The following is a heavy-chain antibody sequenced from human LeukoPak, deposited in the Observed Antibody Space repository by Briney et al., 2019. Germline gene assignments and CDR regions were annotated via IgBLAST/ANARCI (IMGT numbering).Heavy chain of an antibody. CDR1: GFTFSNYA. D-gene: IGHD6-13*01. CDR2: ISSDGNKK. V-gene: IGHV3-30*04. J-gene: IGHJ4*02. CDR3: ARSEAPGTVDY. Sequence: GGSLRLSCAASGFTFSNYAIHWVRQAPGKGLEWVAVISSDGNKKDYADSVKGRFTISRDNSKNTLYLQMNSLRAEDTAVYYCARSEAPGTVDYWGQGTLVTVSS.